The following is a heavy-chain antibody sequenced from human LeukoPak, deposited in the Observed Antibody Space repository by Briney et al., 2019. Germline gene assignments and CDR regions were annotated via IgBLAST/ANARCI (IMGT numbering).Heavy chain of an antibody. CDR1: GGSFSGYY. D-gene: IGHD2-15*01. CDR3: ARGVPCSGGSCYLRNWLDP. J-gene: IGHJ5*02. V-gene: IGHV4-34*01. Sequence: SETLSLTCAVYGGSFSGYYWSWIRQPPGKGLEWIGEINHSGSTNYNPSLKSRVTISVDTSKNQFSLKLSSVTAADTAVYYCARGVPCSGGSCYLRNWLDPWGQGTLVTVSS. CDR2: INHSGST.